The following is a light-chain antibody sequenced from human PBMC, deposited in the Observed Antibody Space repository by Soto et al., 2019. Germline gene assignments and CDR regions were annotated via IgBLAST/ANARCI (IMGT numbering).Light chain of an antibody. Sequence: DIHMTQSPSTLSASVGDRVTITCRASQSISLWVAWYQQKPGRAPNLLIYKTSSLETGVPSRFSGSGSGTEFTLTISRLQPDDFATYYGQHEKDYSWTFRQGTKVEVK. J-gene: IGKJ1*01. CDR1: QSISLW. V-gene: IGKV1-5*03. CDR2: KTS. CDR3: QHEKDYSWT.